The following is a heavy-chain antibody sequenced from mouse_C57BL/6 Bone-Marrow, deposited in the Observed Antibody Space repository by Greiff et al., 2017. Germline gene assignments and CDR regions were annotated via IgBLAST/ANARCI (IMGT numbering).Heavy chain of an antibody. J-gene: IGHJ1*03. V-gene: IGHV5-2*01. Sequence: DVMLVESGGGLVQPGESLKLSCESNEYEFPSPDMSWVRKTPEKRLELVAAINSDGGSTYYPDTMERRFIISRDNTKKTLYLQMSSLRSEDTALYYCAIYGYDVSYWYFDVWGTGTTVTVSS. D-gene: IGHD2-2*01. CDR2: INSDGGST. CDR1: EYEFPSPD. CDR3: AIYGYDVSYWYFDV.